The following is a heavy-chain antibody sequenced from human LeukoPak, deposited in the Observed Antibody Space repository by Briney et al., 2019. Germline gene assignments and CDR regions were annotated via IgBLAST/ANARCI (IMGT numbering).Heavy chain of an antibody. CDR2: ISSSSSYI. V-gene: IGHV3-21*01. CDR1: GFTFSSYS. D-gene: IGHD2-15*01. J-gene: IGHJ6*02. Sequence: PGGSLRLSCAASGFTFSSYSMNWVRQAPGKGLEWVSSISSSSSYIYYADSVKGRFTISRDNAKNSLYLQMNSLRAEDTAVYYCAKGTSGGGYGMDVWGQGTTVTVSS. CDR3: AKGTSGGGYGMDV.